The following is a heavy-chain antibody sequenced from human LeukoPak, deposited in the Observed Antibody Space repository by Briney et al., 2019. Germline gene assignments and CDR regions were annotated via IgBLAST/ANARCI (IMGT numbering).Heavy chain of an antibody. J-gene: IGHJ4*02. CDR2: ISSSSSYI. Sequence: GGSLRLSCAASGFTFSSYSMNWVRQAPGKGLEWVSSISSSSSYIYYADSVKGRFTISRDNAKNSLYLQMNSLRAEDTAVYYCAREGYSSGWSRAFDYWGQGTPVTVSS. D-gene: IGHD6-19*01. CDR1: GFTFSSYS. CDR3: AREGYSSGWSRAFDY. V-gene: IGHV3-21*01.